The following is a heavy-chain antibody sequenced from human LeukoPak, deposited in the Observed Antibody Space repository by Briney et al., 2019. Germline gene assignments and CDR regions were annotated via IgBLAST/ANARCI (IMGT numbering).Heavy chain of an antibody. Sequence: ASVKVSCKASGYTFTSYGISWVRQAPGQGLEWMGWISAYNGSTNYAQKLQGRVTMTTDTSTSTAYMELRSLRSDDTAVYYCARGSSSSWSSSFDYWGQGTLVTVSS. D-gene: IGHD6-13*01. CDR3: ARGSSSSWSSSFDY. J-gene: IGHJ4*02. CDR1: GYTFTSYG. V-gene: IGHV1-18*01. CDR2: ISAYNGST.